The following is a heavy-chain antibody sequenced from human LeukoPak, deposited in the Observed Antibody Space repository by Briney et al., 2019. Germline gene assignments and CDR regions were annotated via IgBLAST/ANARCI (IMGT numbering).Heavy chain of an antibody. Sequence: GRSLRLSCAASGFIFSSYGMHWVRQAPGKGLEWVAVLSSDGSNKYYTDSVKGRFTISRDNSKDTLYLQMNSLRVEDTALYYCAKGGEICSGGSCSPGYWGQGTLVTVSS. J-gene: IGHJ4*02. CDR2: LSSDGSNK. D-gene: IGHD2-15*01. CDR3: AKGGEICSGGSCSPGY. CDR1: GFIFSSYG. V-gene: IGHV3-30*18.